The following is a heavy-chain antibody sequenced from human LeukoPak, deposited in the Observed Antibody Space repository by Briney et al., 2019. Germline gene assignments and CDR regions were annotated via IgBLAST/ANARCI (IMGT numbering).Heavy chain of an antibody. J-gene: IGHJ4*02. Sequence: GGTLGLSCAASGFTFSSYGMHWVRHAPGKGLEWVAVISYDGSNKYYADSVKGRFTISRDNSKNTLYLQMNSLRAEDTAVYYCAKGEDYYDSSGYGDYWGQGTLVTVSS. V-gene: IGHV3-30*18. CDR1: GFTFSSYG. CDR2: ISYDGSNK. CDR3: AKGEDYYDSSGYGDY. D-gene: IGHD3-22*01.